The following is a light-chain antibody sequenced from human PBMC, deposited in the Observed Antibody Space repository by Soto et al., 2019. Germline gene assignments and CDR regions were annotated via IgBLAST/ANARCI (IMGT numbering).Light chain of an antibody. V-gene: IGKV3-15*01. CDR2: GAS. Sequence: ETVTTQSPSALSVTQGERATLSCRASQSVSSNLAWYQQKPGQAPRLLIYGASTRATGIPARFSGGGSGTDFTLTISRLEPEDFAVYYCQQSSCYPLTFGGGAMVDVK. CDR3: QQSSCYPLT. J-gene: IGKJ4*01. CDR1: QSVSSN.